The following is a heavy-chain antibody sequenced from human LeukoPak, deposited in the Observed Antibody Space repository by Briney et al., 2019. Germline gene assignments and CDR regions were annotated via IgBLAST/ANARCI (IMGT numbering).Heavy chain of an antibody. J-gene: IGHJ4*02. D-gene: IGHD3-3*01. Sequence: GGSLRLSCAASGFTFSSYSMNWVRQAPGKGLEWVSSISSSSSYIYYADSVKGRFTISRDNAKNSLYLQMNSLRAEDTAVYYCARGYYDFWSGYEDYFDYWGQGTLVTVSS. V-gene: IGHV3-21*01. CDR2: ISSSSSYI. CDR1: GFTFSSYS. CDR3: ARGYYDFWSGYEDYFDY.